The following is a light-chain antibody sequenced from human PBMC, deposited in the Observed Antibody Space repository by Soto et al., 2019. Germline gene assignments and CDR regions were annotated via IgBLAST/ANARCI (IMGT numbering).Light chain of an antibody. Sequence: EIVMTQSPATLSVSPGERVTLSCRASQSVSTNLAWFQQKPGQGPRLIIYGASTRATGIPARFSGSGSETEFTLTISSLQSEDFAVYYCQQYNNWPPLTFGGGTKVEIK. CDR3: QQYNNWPPLT. J-gene: IGKJ4*01. CDR2: GAS. CDR1: QSVSTN. V-gene: IGKV3-15*01.